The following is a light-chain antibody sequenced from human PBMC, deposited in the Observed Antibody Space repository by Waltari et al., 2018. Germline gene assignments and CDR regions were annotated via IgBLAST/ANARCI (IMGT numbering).Light chain of an antibody. V-gene: IGLV2-14*03. Sequence: QSALTQPASVSGSPGQSITLSCTGTSSDVGGYNYVSWYQQHPGKAPKLMIYAVSNLPSGVSNRFSGSDSGNTACLTVSGRQAEDEAHYYCSSYISSDTLELFGGGTSLTV. CDR3: SSYISSDTLEL. CDR2: AVS. CDR1: SSDVGGYNY. J-gene: IGLJ2*01.